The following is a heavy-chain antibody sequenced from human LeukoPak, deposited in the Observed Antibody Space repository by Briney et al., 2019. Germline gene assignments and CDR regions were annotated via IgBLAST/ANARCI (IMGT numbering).Heavy chain of an antibody. Sequence: GESLKISCKDSGYSFTSYWVAWVRQMPGEGLEWMGIIYPGDSDTRYSPSFQGQVTISADKAISTAYLQWSSLKASDTAMYYCARGGLSRTLRSLDYWGQGTLVTVSS. CDR1: GYSFTSYW. V-gene: IGHV5-51*01. J-gene: IGHJ4*02. CDR3: ARGGLSRTLRSLDY. D-gene: IGHD3/OR15-3a*01. CDR2: IYPGDSDT.